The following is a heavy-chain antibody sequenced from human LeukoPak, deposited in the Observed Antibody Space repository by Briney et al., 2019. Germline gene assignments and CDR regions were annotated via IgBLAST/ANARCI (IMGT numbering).Heavy chain of an antibody. J-gene: IGHJ4*02. V-gene: IGHV3-74*01. Sequence: GGSLRLSCTASGFTFTSYWMHWVRQAPGTGLVWVSRINSDGSGTDCADSVKGRFTISRDNAKNTLFLQMNSLRAEDTAVYYCARESSSSGRYFDYWGQGTLVTVSS. CDR1: GFTFTSYW. CDR3: ARESSSSGRYFDY. D-gene: IGHD6-6*01. CDR2: INSDGSGT.